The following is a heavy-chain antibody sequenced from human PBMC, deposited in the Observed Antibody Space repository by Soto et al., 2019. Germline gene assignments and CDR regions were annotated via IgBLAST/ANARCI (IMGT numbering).Heavy chain of an antibody. V-gene: IGHV3-33*01. CDR2: IWYDGSNK. CDR3: ARGARDFDY. Sequence: PGGSLRLSCAASGFTFDTYVTHWVRQAPGRGLEWVALIWYDGSNKYYGDSVKGRFTISRDNSKNTLYLQMNSLRAEDTAVYYCARGARDFDYWGQGTLVTVSS. CDR1: GFTFDTYV. J-gene: IGHJ4*02. D-gene: IGHD3-16*01.